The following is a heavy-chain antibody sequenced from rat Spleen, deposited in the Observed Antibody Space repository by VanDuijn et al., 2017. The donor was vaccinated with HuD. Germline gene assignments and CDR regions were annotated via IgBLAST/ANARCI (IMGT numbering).Heavy chain of an antibody. D-gene: IGHD1-4*01. CDR1: GFSLTSYH. CDR3: ARAGYNFDD. J-gene: IGHJ2*01. Sequence: QVQLKESGPGLVKPSETLSLTCTVSGFSLTSYHVSWVRQPPGKGLEWMGLMWNDGDTSYNSLLKSRLSISRDTSKSQVFLKMNSLQTEDTATYYCARAGYNFDDWGQGVMVTVSS. CDR2: MWNDGDT. V-gene: IGHV2-32*01.